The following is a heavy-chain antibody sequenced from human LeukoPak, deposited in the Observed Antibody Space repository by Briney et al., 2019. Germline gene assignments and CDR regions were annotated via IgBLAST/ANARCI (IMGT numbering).Heavy chain of an antibody. D-gene: IGHD1-26*01. J-gene: IGHJ4*02. Sequence: ASVKVSCKASGGTFSSYGISWVRQAPGQGLEWMGWISAYNGNANYAQKLQGRVTMTTDTSTSTAYMELRSLRSDDTAVYYCARDFSSGWDLFDYWGQGTLVTVSS. CDR2: ISAYNGNA. V-gene: IGHV1-18*01. CDR3: ARDFSSGWDLFDY. CDR1: GGTFSSYG.